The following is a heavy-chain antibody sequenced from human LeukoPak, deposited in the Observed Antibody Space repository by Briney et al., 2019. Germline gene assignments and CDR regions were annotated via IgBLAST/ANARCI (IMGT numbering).Heavy chain of an antibody. V-gene: IGHV3-30*18. CDR1: GFTFSSYG. Sequence: GGSLRLSCAASGFTFSSYGMHWVRQAPGKGLEWVAVISYDGSNKYYADSVKGRFTISRDNSKNTLYLQMNSLRAEDTAVYYCAKVGDSSLPVDYFDYWGQGTLVTVSS. CDR3: AKVGDSSLPVDYFDY. J-gene: IGHJ4*02. D-gene: IGHD3-22*01. CDR2: ISYDGSNK.